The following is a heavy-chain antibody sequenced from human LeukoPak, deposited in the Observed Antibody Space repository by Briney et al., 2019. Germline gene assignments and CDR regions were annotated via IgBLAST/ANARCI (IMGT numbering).Heavy chain of an antibody. CDR2: INYSGST. V-gene: IGHV4-39*01. D-gene: IGHD1-14*01. Sequence: PSETLSLTCSVSGDSISSSPEYWGWIRQPPGKGLEYIGSINYSGSTYYDPSLKGRVTISVDTSKNQFSLKVTSMIAADSAVYYCWRLFVTGVDGRGWSHSWGQGTLVTVSS. CDR3: WRLFVTGVDGRGWSHS. J-gene: IGHJ5*01. CDR1: GDSISSSPEY.